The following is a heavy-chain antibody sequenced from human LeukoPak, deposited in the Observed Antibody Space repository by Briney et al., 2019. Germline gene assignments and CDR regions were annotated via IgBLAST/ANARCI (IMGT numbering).Heavy chain of an antibody. CDR1: GFTVSSNY. J-gene: IGHJ5*01. Sequence: GGSLRLSCAASGFTVSSNYMSWVRQAPGKGLEWVSVIYSGGSTYYADSVKGRFTISRDNSKNTLYLQMNSLRAEDTAVYYCARSQTLRGYSGYDSWGQGTLVTVSS. D-gene: IGHD5-12*01. V-gene: IGHV3-66*01. CDR2: IYSGGST. CDR3: ARSQTLRGYSGYDS.